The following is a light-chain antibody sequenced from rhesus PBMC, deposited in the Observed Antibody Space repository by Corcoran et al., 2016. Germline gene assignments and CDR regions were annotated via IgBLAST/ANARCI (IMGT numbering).Light chain of an antibody. V-gene: IGLV3-44*01. CDR1: NIGNNN. CDR3: QVLVTSRVLYI. J-gene: IGLJ1*01. CDR2: FAD. Sequence: SYDLTQPPSVSVSPGQTARITCGGDNIGNNNVHWYQQKPPQAPLLVIYFADERPSGIPERFSGSKSATTATLTISGVEAGDEADYFCQVLVTSRVLYIFGGGTRLTVL.